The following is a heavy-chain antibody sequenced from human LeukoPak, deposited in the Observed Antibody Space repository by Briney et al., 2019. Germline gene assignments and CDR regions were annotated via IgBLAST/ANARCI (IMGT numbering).Heavy chain of an antibody. CDR3: ARGLRLRYSSGWYKKGFDY. V-gene: IGHV4-34*01. D-gene: IGHD6-19*01. CDR1: GGPFSGYY. J-gene: IGHJ4*02. CDR2: INHSGST. Sequence: SETLSLTCAVYGGPFSGYYWSWIRQPPGKGPEWIGEINHSGSTNYNPSLKSRVTISVDTSKNQFSLKLSSVTAADTAVYYCARGLRLRYSSGWYKKGFDYWGQGTLVTVSS.